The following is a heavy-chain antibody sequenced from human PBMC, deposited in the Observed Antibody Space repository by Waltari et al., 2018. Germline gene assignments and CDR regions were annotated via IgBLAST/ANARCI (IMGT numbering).Heavy chain of an antibody. J-gene: IGHJ3*02. Sequence: QVQLVESGGGVVQPGGSLRLSCAASGFTFSSYGMHWVRQAPGKGLEWVAFIRYDGSNKYYADSVKGRVTISRDNSKNTLYLQMNSLRAEDTAVYYCAKDSNSGSYKDAFDIWGQGTMVTVSS. CDR2: IRYDGSNK. D-gene: IGHD1-26*01. CDR3: AKDSNSGSYKDAFDI. CDR1: GFTFSSYG. V-gene: IGHV3-30*02.